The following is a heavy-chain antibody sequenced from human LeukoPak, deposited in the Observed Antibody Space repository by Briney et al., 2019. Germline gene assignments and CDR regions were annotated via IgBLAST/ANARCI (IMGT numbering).Heavy chain of an antibody. CDR2: INPNSGGT. CDR3: ARDMGVESRGSTSCFDY. V-gene: IGHV1-2*02. CDR1: GYTFTVYY. D-gene: IGHD2-2*01. Sequence: GASVKVSCKASGYTFTVYYMHWVGRPPGQGLECMGGINPNSGGTNYAQKFQGRVTMTRDTSISTAYMELSRLRSDETAVYYCARDMGVESRGSTSCFDYWGQGTLVTVSS. J-gene: IGHJ4*02.